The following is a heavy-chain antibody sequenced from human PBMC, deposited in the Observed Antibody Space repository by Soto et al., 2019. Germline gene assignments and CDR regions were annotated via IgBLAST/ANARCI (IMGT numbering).Heavy chain of an antibody. CDR1: GGSMMSYY. Sequence: QVRLQESGPGLVKTSATLSLTCTVSGGSMMSYYWSWIRQPPGRGLEWIGFIDYAGSTKYNPSLNSRVTISVDTSNIQCSLTVTSVTAADTAVYYGSSRIVATETFDYWGQGTLVTVSS. V-gene: IGHV4-59*08. D-gene: IGHD5-12*01. CDR3: SSRIVATETFDY. J-gene: IGHJ4*02. CDR2: IDYAGST.